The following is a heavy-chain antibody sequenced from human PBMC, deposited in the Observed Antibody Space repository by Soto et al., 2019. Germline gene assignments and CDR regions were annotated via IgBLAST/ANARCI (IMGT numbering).Heavy chain of an antibody. Sequence: SETLSLTCTVSGGSISSYYWSWIRQPPGKGLEWIGYIYYSGSTNYNPSLKSRVTISVDTSKNQFSLKLSSVTAADTAVYYCARVLVTAIPYYFDYWGQGTLVTVSS. D-gene: IGHD2-21*02. J-gene: IGHJ4*02. CDR1: GGSISSYY. CDR3: ARVLVTAIPYYFDY. V-gene: IGHV4-59*08. CDR2: IYYSGST.